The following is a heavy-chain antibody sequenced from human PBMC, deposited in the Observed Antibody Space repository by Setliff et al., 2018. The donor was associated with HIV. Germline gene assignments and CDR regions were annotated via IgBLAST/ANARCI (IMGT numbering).Heavy chain of an antibody. Sequence: SETLSLTCTVSGGSISGYFWSWVRQPAGKGLEWIGRIYTSGDTNYNPSLKSRVTISMDTSKKQFSLKLRSVTAADTAVYYCAREAEQDYDVVTETLVEGAYIQFWGQGSLVTVSS. V-gene: IGHV4-4*07. D-gene: IGHD3-9*01. J-gene: IGHJ1*01. CDR3: AREAEQDYDVVTETLVEGAYIQF. CDR2: IYTSGDT. CDR1: GGSISGYF.